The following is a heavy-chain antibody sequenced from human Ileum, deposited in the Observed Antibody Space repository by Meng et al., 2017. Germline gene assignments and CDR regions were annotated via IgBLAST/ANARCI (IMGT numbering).Heavy chain of an antibody. J-gene: IGHJ4*02. CDR1: GDSISSGNW. D-gene: IGHD5-12*01. CDR3: ARGIGDIRVGFDY. Sequence: VPVQESGPGLVKPSGSLSPTGAVSGDSISSGNWWNWVRQSPGKGLEWIGEIFHGGTTNYNPSLKNRVTLLMDKSKNQFSLQLTSVTAADTAVFYCARGIGDIRVGFDYWGQGILVTVFS. V-gene: IGHV4-4*02. CDR2: IFHGGTT.